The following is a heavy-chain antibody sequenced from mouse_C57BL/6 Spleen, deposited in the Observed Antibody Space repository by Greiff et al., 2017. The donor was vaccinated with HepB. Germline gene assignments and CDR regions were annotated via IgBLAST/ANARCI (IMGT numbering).Heavy chain of an antibody. CDR3: ARDRNPYYAMDY. V-gene: IGHV5-4*01. CDR1: GFTFSSYA. CDR2: ISDGGSYT. J-gene: IGHJ4*01. Sequence: EVKLVESGGGLVKPGGSLKLSCAASGFTFSSYAMSWVRQTPEKRLEWVATISDGGSYTYYPDNVKGRFTISRDNAKNNLYLQMSHLKSEDTAMYYCARDRNPYYAMDYWGQGTSVTVSS.